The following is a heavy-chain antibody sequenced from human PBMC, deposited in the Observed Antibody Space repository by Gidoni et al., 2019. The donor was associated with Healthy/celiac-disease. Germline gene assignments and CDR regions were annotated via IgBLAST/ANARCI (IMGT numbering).Heavy chain of an antibody. CDR3: ATPRGGSSWSPFDY. J-gene: IGHJ4*02. CDR1: GFTFSSYA. V-gene: IGHV3-30*01. D-gene: IGHD6-13*01. CDR2: ISYDGSNK. Sequence: QVQLVESGGGVVQPGRSLRLSCAASGFTFSSYAMHWVRQAPGKGLEWVAVISYDGSNKYYADSVKGRFTISRDNSKNTLYLQMNSLRAEDTAVYYCATPRGGSSWSPFDYWGQGTLVTVSS.